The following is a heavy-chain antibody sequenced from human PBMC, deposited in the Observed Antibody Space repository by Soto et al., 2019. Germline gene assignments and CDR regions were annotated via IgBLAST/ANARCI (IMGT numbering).Heavy chain of an antibody. V-gene: IGHV4-4*02. CDR1: GGSISSSNW. Sequence: QVQLQESGPGLVKPSGTLSLTCAVSGGSISSSNWWSWVRQPPGKGLEWIGYIYYSGSTYYNPSLKSRVTISVDTSKNQFSLKLSSVTAADTAVYYCARAYGYSARGDYFDYWGQGTLVTVSS. CDR3: ARAYGYSARGDYFDY. D-gene: IGHD5-12*01. CDR2: IYYSGST. J-gene: IGHJ4*02.